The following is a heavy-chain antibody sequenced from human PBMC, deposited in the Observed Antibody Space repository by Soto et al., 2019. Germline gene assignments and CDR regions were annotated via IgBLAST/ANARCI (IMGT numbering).Heavy chain of an antibody. CDR3: AGAMGATVTRYYYGMDV. D-gene: IGHD4-17*01. CDR2: IIPIFGTA. Sequence: QVQLVQSGAEVKKPGSSVKVSCKASGGTFSSYAISWVRQAPGQGLEWMGGIIPIFGTANYAQKFQGRVTITADESTSTAYMELSSLRSEDTAVYYCAGAMGATVTRYYYGMDVWGQGTTVTVSS. J-gene: IGHJ6*02. CDR1: GGTFSSYA. V-gene: IGHV1-69*01.